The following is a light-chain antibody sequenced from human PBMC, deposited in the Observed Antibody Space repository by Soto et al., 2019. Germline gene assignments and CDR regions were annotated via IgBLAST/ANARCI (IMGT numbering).Light chain of an antibody. J-gene: IGLJ3*02. CDR1: TSNIGSNT. CDR3: AARDGDLIGVA. Sequence: QSVLTQPPSASGTPGQTVTISCSGSTSNIGSNTVNWYHQVPGTAPKLLIYTNNLRPSGVPDRFSASVSGTSASLAISHLQSAEEGDFYCAARDGDLIGVAFGGGTKLTVL. V-gene: IGLV1-44*01. CDR2: TNN.